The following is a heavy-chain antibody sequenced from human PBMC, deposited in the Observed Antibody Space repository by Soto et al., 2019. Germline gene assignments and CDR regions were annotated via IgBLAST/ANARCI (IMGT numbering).Heavy chain of an antibody. Sequence: SETLSLTCAVYGGSFSDNYWSWIRQPPGKGLEWLGEINHSGSTNHNPSLKSRVTILADTSKKQFSLKLSSVTAADTAVYYCARGRGEIQGPWGQGTLVTVSS. CDR2: INHSGST. D-gene: IGHD3-16*01. CDR3: ARGRGEIQGP. V-gene: IGHV4-34*01. CDR1: GGSFSDNY. J-gene: IGHJ5*02.